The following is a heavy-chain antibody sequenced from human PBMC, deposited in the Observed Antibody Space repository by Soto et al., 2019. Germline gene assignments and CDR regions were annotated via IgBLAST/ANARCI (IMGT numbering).Heavy chain of an antibody. D-gene: IGHD6-19*01. V-gene: IGHV3-23*01. J-gene: IGHJ4*02. Sequence: GSLRLSCAASGFTFSSYAMTWVRQAPGKGLEWVSAISGGGGTTYYADSVKGRFTISRDNSKNTLFLQMNSLGAEDTAVYYCAKTSSGWYNFDYWGQGTLVTVSS. CDR2: ISGGGGTT. CDR3: AKTSSGWYNFDY. CDR1: GFTFSSYA.